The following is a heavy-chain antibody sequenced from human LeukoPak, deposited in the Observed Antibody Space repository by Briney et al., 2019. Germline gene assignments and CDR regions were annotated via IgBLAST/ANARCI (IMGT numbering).Heavy chain of an antibody. J-gene: IGHJ5*01. V-gene: IGHV4-4*07. CDR1: GGSISSDY. D-gene: IGHD6-13*01. CDR3: ARDRGGAAAGNWFDS. Sequence: SETLSLTCTVSGGSISSDYWSWIRQPAGKGLEWIGRMYISGSTDHNPPLKSRVTMSLDTSKNQFSLKLTSVTAADTAVYYCARDRGGAAAGNWFDSWAREPWSSSPQ. CDR2: MYISGST.